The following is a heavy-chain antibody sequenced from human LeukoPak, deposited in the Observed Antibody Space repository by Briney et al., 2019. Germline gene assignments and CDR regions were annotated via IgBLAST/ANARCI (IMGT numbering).Heavy chain of an antibody. V-gene: IGHV3-21*01. J-gene: IGHJ4*02. CDR3: AIARDYYDSSGYYY. CDR2: ISSNNRYI. Sequence: GGSLRLSCAASGFTFSTYSMNWVRQAPGKGLEWVSSISSNNRYIYYADSVKGRFTISRDNAKNSLYLQMNSLRAEDTAVYYCAIARDYYDSSGYYYWGQGTLVTVSS. D-gene: IGHD3-22*01. CDR1: GFTFSTYS.